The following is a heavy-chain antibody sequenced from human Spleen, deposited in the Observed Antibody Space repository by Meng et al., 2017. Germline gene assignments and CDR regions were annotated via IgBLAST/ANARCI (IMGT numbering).Heavy chain of an antibody. Sequence: ASVKVSCKASGYTFTSYDINWVRQATGQGLEWMGWMNPNSGNTGYAQKFQGRVTMTRNTSISTAYMELSSLRSEDTAVYYCAREGEWLRLGCSGGSCYGMDYWGQGTLVTVSS. CDR1: GYTFTSYD. CDR2: MNPNSGNT. J-gene: IGHJ4*02. D-gene: IGHD2-15*01. V-gene: IGHV1-8*01. CDR3: AREGEWLRLGCSGGSCYGMDY.